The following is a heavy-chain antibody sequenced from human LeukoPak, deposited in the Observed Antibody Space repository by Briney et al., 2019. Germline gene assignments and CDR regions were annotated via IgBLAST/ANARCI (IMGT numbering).Heavy chain of an antibody. CDR1: GYTFTSYG. CDR3: AREGPYSSGWYGDYYYYMDV. D-gene: IGHD6-19*01. J-gene: IGHJ6*03. Sequence: ASVKVSCKASGYTFTSYGISWVRQAPGQGLEWMGWISAYNGNTNYAQKLQGRVTMTTDTSTSTAYMELSSLRSEDTAVYYCAREGPYSSGWYGDYYYYMDVWGKGTTVTVSS. V-gene: IGHV1-18*01. CDR2: ISAYNGNT.